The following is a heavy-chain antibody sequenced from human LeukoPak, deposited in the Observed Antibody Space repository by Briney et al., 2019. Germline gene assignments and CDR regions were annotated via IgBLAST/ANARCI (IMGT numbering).Heavy chain of an antibody. Sequence: SETLSLTCTVSGGSISSYYWSWIRQPAGKGLEWTGRIYTSGSTNYNPSLKSRVTMSVDASKNQFSLKLSSVTAADTAVYYCARDAPYYYYYGMDVWGQGTTVTVSS. CDR1: GGSISSYY. CDR2: IYTSGST. V-gene: IGHV4-4*07. J-gene: IGHJ6*02. CDR3: ARDAPYYYYYGMDV.